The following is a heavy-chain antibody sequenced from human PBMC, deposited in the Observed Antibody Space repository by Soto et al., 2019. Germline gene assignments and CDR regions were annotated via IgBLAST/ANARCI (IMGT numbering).Heavy chain of an antibody. D-gene: IGHD6-13*01. V-gene: IGHV3-11*06. CDR2: ISSSSSYT. Sequence: PGGSLRLSCAASGFTFSDYYMSWIRQAPGKGLEWVSYISSSSSYTNYADSVKGRFTISRDNAKNSLYLQMNSLRAEDTAVYYCARSIAAAGTPDYWGQGTLVTVSS. J-gene: IGHJ4*02. CDR3: ARSIAAAGTPDY. CDR1: GFTFSDYY.